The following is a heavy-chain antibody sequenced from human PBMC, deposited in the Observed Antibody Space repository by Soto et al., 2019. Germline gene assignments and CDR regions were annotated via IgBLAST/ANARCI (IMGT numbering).Heavy chain of an antibody. V-gene: IGHV4-59*01. CDR1: GGSISSYY. J-gene: IGHJ3*02. D-gene: IGHD5-18*01. CDR3: ARRFSVGYSYGERAFDI. CDR2: IYYSGST. Sequence: SETLSLTCTVSGGSISSYYWSWIRQPPGKGLEWIGYIYYSGSTNYNPPLKSRVTISVDTSKNQFSLKLSSVTAADTAVYYCARRFSVGYSYGERAFDIWGQGTMVTVSS.